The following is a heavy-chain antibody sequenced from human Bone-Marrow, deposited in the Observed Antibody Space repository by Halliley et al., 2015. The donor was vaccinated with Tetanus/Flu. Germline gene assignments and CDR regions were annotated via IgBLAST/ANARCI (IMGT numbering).Heavy chain of an antibody. CDR3: SSLRGDSSSPYDYNGMYV. J-gene: IGHJ6*02. V-gene: IGHV3-73*01. Sequence: SLRLSCVASGFTFSASAMHWVRQASGKGLEWVGRIRSKTNSYATSYAASVRGRFTISRDDSKNTAYLQMDSLKIEDTAVYFCSSLRGDSSSPYDYNGMYVWGQGTTLTVSS. D-gene: IGHD6-13*01. CDR2: IRSKTNSYAT. CDR1: GFTFSASA.